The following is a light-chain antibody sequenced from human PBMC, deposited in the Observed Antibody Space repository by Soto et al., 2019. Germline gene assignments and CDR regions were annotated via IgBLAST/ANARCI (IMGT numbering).Light chain of an antibody. V-gene: IGKV3-11*01. CDR2: DAS. J-gene: IGKJ5*01. CDR3: QQRSTSIT. Sequence: IVLTQSPATLSLWPGETAILSCRASQTVNSYLSWYQHKPGQAPRLLIYDASKRAPGIPARFSGSGSGTDFTLTISSLEPEDFAVYYCQQRSTSITFGQGTRLE. CDR1: QTVNSY.